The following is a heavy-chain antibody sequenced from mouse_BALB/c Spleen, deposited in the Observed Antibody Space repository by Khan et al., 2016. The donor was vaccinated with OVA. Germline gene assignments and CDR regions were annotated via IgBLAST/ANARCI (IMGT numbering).Heavy chain of an antibody. Sequence: DLVKPGASVKLSCKASGYTFTSYCINWIKQRPGQGLEWIGRIGPGSSNAYYNDMFKDKATLTVDTSSNTAYIQLSSLSSEDSAVYFCTRESYYGRSCYAMDYWGQGTSVTVSA. J-gene: IGHJ4*01. CDR2: IGPGSSNA. V-gene: IGHV1S41*01. D-gene: IGHD1-1*01. CDR1: GYTFTSYC. CDR3: TRESYYGRSCYAMDY.